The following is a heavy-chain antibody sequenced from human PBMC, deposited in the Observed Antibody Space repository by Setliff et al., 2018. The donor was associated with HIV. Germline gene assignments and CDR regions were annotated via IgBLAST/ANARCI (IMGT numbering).Heavy chain of an antibody. D-gene: IGHD5-12*01. CDR3: ARDGGRWLQLDY. CDR1: GFTFSSYE. CDR2: ISSSGSTI. Sequence: PGGSLRLSCAASGFTFSSYEMNWVRQAPGKGLEWVSYISSSGSTIYYADSVKGRFTISRDNAKNSLYLQMNSLRAEDTAVYYCARDGGRWLQLDYWGQGTLVTVSS. J-gene: IGHJ4*02. V-gene: IGHV3-48*03.